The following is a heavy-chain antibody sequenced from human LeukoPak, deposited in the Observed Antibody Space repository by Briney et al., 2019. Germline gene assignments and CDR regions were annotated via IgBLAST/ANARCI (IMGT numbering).Heavy chain of an antibody. D-gene: IGHD6-19*01. Sequence: SETLSLTCAVYGGSFSGYYWSWIRQPPGKGLEWIGEINHSGSTNYNPSLKCRVTISVDTSKNQFSLKLSSVTAADTAVYYCARSYSSGPFDYWGQGTLVTVSS. CDR2: INHSGST. J-gene: IGHJ4*02. V-gene: IGHV4-34*01. CDR3: ARSYSSGPFDY. CDR1: GGSFSGYY.